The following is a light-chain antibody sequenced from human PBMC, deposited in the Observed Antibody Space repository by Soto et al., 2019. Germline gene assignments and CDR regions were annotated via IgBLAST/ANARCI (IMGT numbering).Light chain of an antibody. CDR1: QSISSY. V-gene: IGKV1-39*01. J-gene: IGKJ5*01. CDR2: AAS. CDR3: QQSYSSPIT. Sequence: DIQMTQSPSSLSASVGDRVTITCRASQSISSYLNWYQQKPGKAPKLLIYAASSLQSGVPSRFSGSGSGTDFTLTISSLPPEDFATYYCQQSYSSPITSGQRTR.